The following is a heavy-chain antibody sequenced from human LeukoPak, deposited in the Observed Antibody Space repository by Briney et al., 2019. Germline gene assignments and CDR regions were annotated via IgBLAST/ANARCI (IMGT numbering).Heavy chain of an antibody. Sequence: GGSLRLSCAASGFTFTNTWLNWVRQAPGKGLEWVSSISSSSSYIYYADSVKGRFTISRDNAKNSLYLQMNSLRAEDTAVYYCARDIAAAGFDYWGQGTLVTVSS. CDR2: ISSSSSYI. V-gene: IGHV3-21*01. CDR3: ARDIAAAGFDY. CDR1: GFTFTNTW. J-gene: IGHJ4*02. D-gene: IGHD6-13*01.